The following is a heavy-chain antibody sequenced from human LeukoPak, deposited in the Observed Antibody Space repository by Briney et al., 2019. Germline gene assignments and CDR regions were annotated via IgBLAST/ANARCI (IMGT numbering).Heavy chain of an antibody. CDR3: ARRISGSYLDY. CDR1: GFIFGSYS. J-gene: IGHJ4*02. V-gene: IGHV3-48*02. D-gene: IGHD3-10*01. CDR2: ITSRSTT. Sequence: GGSLRLSCAASGFIFGSYSMNWVRQAPGKGLEWVSYITSRSTTYYADSVRGRFTISRDNAKNSLYLEMNGLRDDDTAVYYCARRISGSYLDYWGKGTLVTVSS.